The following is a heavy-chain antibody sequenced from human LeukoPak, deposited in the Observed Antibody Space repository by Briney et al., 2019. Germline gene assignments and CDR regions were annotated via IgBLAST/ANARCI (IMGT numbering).Heavy chain of an antibody. CDR1: GGSISSYY. CDR3: AREGQAAAGRNWFDP. D-gene: IGHD6-13*01. CDR2: IYYSGST. Sequence: PSETLSLTCTVSGGSISSYYWSWIRQPPGKGLEWIGYIYYSGSTNYNPSLKSRVTISVDTSKNQFSLKLSSVTAADTAVYYCAREGQAAAGRNWFDPWGQGTLVTVSS. V-gene: IGHV4-59*01. J-gene: IGHJ5*02.